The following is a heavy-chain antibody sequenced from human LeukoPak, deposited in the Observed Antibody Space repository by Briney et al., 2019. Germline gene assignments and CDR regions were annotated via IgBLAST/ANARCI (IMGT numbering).Heavy chain of an antibody. CDR3: AKRGVVIRVILVGFHKEAYYFDS. CDR1: GITLSNYG. CDR2: ISDSGGRT. V-gene: IGHV3-23*01. J-gene: IGHJ4*02. Sequence: GGSLRLSCAVSGITLSNYGMSWVRQAAGKGREWVAGISDSGGRTNYADSVEGRFTISRDNPKNTLYLQMNSLRAEDTAVYFCAKRGVVIRVILVGFHKEAYYFDSWGQGALVTVSS. D-gene: IGHD3-22*01.